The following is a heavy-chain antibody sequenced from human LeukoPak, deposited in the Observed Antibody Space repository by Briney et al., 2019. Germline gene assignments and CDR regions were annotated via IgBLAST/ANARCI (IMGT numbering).Heavy chain of an antibody. CDR2: ISSSGSYI. D-gene: IGHD2-15*01. CDR3: TREGTVVVGDAFDL. Sequence: PGGSLRLSCAASGFTVSSNYMSWVRQAPGKGLEWVSSISSSGSYISHADSVKGRFSISRDSANNSLTLQMNSLRAEDTAVYYCTREGTVVVGDAFDLWGQGTMVTVSS. CDR1: GFTVSSNY. V-gene: IGHV3-21*01. J-gene: IGHJ3*01.